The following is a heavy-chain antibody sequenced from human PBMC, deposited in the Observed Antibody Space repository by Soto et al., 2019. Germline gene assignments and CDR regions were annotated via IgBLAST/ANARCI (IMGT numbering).Heavy chain of an antibody. D-gene: IGHD1-26*01. J-gene: IGHJ5*02. CDR2: INHSGTT. CDR1: GGAFSKYY. CDR3: ARVDSGTYRGWFDP. Sequence: QVQLQQWGAGLLKPSETLSLTCAVYGGAFSKYYWSWIRQPPGKGLEWIGEINHSGTTNDNPSLKSRVTRSVDMSRNQSSLKVSSVTAADTAVYYCARVDSGTYRGWFDPWGQGTLVTVSS. V-gene: IGHV4-34*01.